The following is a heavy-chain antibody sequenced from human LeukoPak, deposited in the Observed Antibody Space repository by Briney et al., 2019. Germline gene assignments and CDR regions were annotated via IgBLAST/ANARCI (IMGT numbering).Heavy chain of an antibody. J-gene: IGHJ4*02. CDR2: IIPIFGTA. V-gene: IGHV1-69*13. Sequence: ASVKVSCKASGGTFSSYAISWVRQAPGQGLEWMGGIIPIFGTANYAQKFQGRVTITADESTSTAYMELSSLRSEDTAVYYCAISATERNYSDYWGQGTLVTVSS. D-gene: IGHD1-1*01. CDR3: AISATERNYSDY. CDR1: GGTFSSYA.